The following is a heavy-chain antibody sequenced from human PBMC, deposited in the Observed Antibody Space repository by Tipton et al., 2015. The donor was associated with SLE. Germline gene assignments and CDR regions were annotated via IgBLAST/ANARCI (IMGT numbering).Heavy chain of an antibody. CDR2: INHSGST. CDR1: GGSFSGYY. J-gene: IGHJ4*02. V-gene: IGHV4-34*01. Sequence: LRLSCAVYGGSFSGYYWSWIRQPPGKGLEWIGEINHSGSTNYNPSLKSRVTISVDTSKNQFSLKLSSVTAADTAVYYCARGGRLHNYWGQGTLVTVSS. D-gene: IGHD5-24*01. CDR3: ARGGRLHNY.